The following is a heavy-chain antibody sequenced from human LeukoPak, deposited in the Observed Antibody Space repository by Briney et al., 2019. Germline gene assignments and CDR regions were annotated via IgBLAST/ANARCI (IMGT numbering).Heavy chain of an antibody. V-gene: IGHV3-48*01. J-gene: IGHJ6*01. CDR1: GFTFSSYS. CDR2: ISSSSSSI. D-gene: IGHD5-18*01. Sequence: GGSLRLSRAASGFTFSSYSINCVRDAPGKGLECGSYISSSSSSINYAESVKGRFTISRDNAKNSLYLQMNSLRAEDTAVYYCARKLQLWLDYYGMDVWGQGTTVTVSS. CDR3: ARKLQLWLDYYGMDV.